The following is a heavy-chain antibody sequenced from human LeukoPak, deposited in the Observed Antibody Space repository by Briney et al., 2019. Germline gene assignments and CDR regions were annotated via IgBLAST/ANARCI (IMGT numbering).Heavy chain of an antibody. J-gene: IGHJ3*02. CDR1: GSTFSSYS. V-gene: IGHV3-48*02. CDR3: ATEGGDLGGAFDT. Sequence: GGSLRLSCAASGSTFSSYSMNWVRQAPGKGLEWVSYISISSSTIYYADSVKGRFTISRDNAKNSLYLQMNSLRDGDTAVYYCATEGGDLGGAFDTWGQGTMVSVSS. D-gene: IGHD3-10*01. CDR2: ISISSSTI.